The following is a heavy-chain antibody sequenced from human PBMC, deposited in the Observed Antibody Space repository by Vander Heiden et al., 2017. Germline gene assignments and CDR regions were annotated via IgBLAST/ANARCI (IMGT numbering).Heavy chain of an antibody. J-gene: IGHJ3*02. D-gene: IGHD2-15*01. V-gene: IGHV1-24*01. CDR2: FDPEDGET. CDR3: ATEIIGLTGHGGAFDI. Sequence: QVQLVQSGAEVKKPGASVKVSCKVSGYTLPELSMHWVRQAPGKGLEWMGGFDPEDGETIYAQKFQGRVTMTEDTSTDTAYMELSSLRSEDTAVYYCATEIIGLTGHGGAFDIWGQGTMVTVSS. CDR1: GYTLPELS.